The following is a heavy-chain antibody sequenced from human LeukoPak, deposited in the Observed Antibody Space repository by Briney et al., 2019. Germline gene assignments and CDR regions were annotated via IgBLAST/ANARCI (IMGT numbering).Heavy chain of an antibody. D-gene: IGHD1-26*01. V-gene: IGHV4-59*01. CDR3: ARERISGSGYNWFDP. J-gene: IGHJ5*02. CDR2: IYYSGST. CDR1: GASISSYY. Sequence: SETLSLTCTVSGASISSYYWSWIRQPPGKGLEWIGYIYYSGSTNYNPSLKSRVTISVDTSKNQFSLKLSSVTAADTAVYYCARERISGSGYNWFDPWGQGTLVTVSS.